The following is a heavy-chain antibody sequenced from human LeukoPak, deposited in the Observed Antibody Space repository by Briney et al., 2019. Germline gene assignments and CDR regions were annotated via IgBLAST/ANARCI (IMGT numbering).Heavy chain of an antibody. V-gene: IGHV1-69*05. J-gene: IGHJ4*02. CDR3: ARPHSYGGNPGYFDH. CDR1: GGTFSSYA. D-gene: IGHD4-23*01. Sequence: SVKVSCKASGGTFSSYAISWVRQAPGQGLEWMGRIIPIFGTANYAQKFQGRVTITTDESTSTAYMELSSLRSEDTAVYYCARPHSYGGNPGYFDHWGQGTLVTVSS. CDR2: IIPIFGTA.